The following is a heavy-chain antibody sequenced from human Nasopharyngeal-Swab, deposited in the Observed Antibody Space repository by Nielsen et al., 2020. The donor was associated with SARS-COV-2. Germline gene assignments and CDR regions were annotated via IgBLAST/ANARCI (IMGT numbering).Heavy chain of an antibody. J-gene: IGHJ4*02. V-gene: IGHV3-23*01. Sequence: GESLKISCVASGFIFGNYAMAWVRQAPGKGLEWVSAIGGNGARTHYADSVRGRFIISRDNSKNTLYLQMNSLRAEDTAVYYCAKGVTPLAYWGQGTLVTVSS. CDR2: IGGNGART. CDR3: AKGVTPLAY. D-gene: IGHD4-23*01. CDR1: GFIFGNYA.